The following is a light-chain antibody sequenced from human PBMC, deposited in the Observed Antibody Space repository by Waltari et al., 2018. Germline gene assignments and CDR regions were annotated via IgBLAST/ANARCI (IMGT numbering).Light chain of an antibody. CDR3: QSYDSSLSRYV. CDR2: GNS. J-gene: IGLJ1*01. Sequence: QSVLTQPPSVSGAPGHRVTISSPWSCSHLRANYDAPRYQQVPGTAPKPRIYGNSNRPSGVPDRFSASKSGTSASLAITGLQADDEADYYCQSYDSSLSRYVFGSGTEVTVL. CDR1: CSHLRANYD. V-gene: IGLV1-40*01.